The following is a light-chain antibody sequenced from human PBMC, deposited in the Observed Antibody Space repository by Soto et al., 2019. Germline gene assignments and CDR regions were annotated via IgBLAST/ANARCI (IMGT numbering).Light chain of an antibody. CDR3: QSYDSGLNSPVV. J-gene: IGLJ2*01. V-gene: IGLV1-40*01. Sequence: QSVLTQPPSVSGAAGQRVTISCTGSTSNIGAGYDVHWYQQLPGTAPKLLIYDKDNRPSGVPDRFSASKSGTSASLAITGLQAEDEAYYYCQSYDSGLNSPVVFGGGTQLTVL. CDR1: TSNIGAGYD. CDR2: DKD.